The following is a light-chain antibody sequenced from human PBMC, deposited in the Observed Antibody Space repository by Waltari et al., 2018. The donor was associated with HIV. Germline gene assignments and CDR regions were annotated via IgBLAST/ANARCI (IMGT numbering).Light chain of an antibody. CDR1: SSHVAGYNS. J-gene: IGLJ2*01. Sequence: QSALPQPASVSGSPGQSITTSCTATSSHVAGYNSASSCQQHPGNAPKLMIYHVSNRPSGVSKRFAGSKSGNTASLTISGLQAEDEADYYCTSYTSSNTLVIFGGGTKLTVL. CDR2: HVS. V-gene: IGLV2-14*03. CDR3: TSYTSSNTLVI.